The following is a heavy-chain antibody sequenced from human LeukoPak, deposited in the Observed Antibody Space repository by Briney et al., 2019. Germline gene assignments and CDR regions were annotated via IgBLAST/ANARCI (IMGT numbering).Heavy chain of an antibody. D-gene: IGHD6-19*01. V-gene: IGHV3-30*02. CDR2: IRYDGSNK. CDR1: GFTFSSYG. Sequence: GGSLRLSCAASGFTFSSYGMHWVRQAPGKGLEWVAFIRYDGSNKYYADSVKGRFTISRDNSKNTLYLQMNSLRAEDTAVYYCAKDHSGWSHSPFDYWGQGTLVTVSS. J-gene: IGHJ4*02. CDR3: AKDHSGWSHSPFDY.